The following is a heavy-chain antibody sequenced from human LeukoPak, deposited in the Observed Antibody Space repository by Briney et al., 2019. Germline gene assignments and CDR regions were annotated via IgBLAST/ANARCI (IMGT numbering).Heavy chain of an antibody. D-gene: IGHD3-22*01. CDR3: ARGTAYTYYYDSREYYFDY. CDR1: GFTFSDYY. Sequence: GGSLRLSCAASGFTFSDYYMSWIRQAPGKGLEWVSYISSSGSTIYYADSVKGRFTISRDNAKNSLYLQMNSLRAEDTAVYYCARGTAYTYYYDSREYYFDYWGQGTLVTVSS. V-gene: IGHV3-11*01. J-gene: IGHJ4*02. CDR2: ISSSGSTI.